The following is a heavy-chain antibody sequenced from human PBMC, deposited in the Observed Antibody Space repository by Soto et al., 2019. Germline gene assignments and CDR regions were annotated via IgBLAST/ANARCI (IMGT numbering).Heavy chain of an antibody. CDR1: GGTFSSYA. J-gene: IGHJ4*02. D-gene: IGHD1-26*01. V-gene: IGHV1-69*12. CDR2: IIPIFGTA. CDR3: ARDRSGLGGSYDY. Sequence: QVQLVQSGAEVKKPGSSVKVSCKASGGTFSSYAISWVRQAPGQGLEWMGGIIPIFGTANYAQKFQGRVTIPADETTSTAYMERSSLRSEDTAVYYCARDRSGLGGSYDYWGQGTLVTVSS.